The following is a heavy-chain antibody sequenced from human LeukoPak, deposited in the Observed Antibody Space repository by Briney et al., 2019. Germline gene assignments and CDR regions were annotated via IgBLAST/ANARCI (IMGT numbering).Heavy chain of an antibody. J-gene: IGHJ4*02. D-gene: IGHD3-10*01. CDR3: ASNYGSGSQSLDY. CDR2: IYYSGST. CDR1: GGSISSGDYY. Sequence: SETLSLTCTVSGGSISSGDYYWSWIRQPPGKGLEWIGYIYYSGSTYYNPSLKSRVTISVDTSKNQFSLKLSSVTAADTAVYYCASNYGSGSQSLDYWGQGTLVTVSS. V-gene: IGHV4-30-4*01.